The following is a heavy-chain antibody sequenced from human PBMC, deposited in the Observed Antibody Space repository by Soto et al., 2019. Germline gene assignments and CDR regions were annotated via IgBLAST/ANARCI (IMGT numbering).Heavy chain of an antibody. V-gene: IGHV1-3*01. CDR3: ARGVGSGSYYNQYNWFDP. Sequence: VSVKVSCKASGYTFTSYAMHWVRQAPGQRLEWMGWINAGNGNTKYSQKLQGRVTVTTDTSTSTAYMELRSLRSDDTAVYYCARGVGSGSYYNQYNWFDPWGQGTLVTVSS. CDR2: INAGNGNT. CDR1: GYTFTSYA. J-gene: IGHJ5*02. D-gene: IGHD3-10*01.